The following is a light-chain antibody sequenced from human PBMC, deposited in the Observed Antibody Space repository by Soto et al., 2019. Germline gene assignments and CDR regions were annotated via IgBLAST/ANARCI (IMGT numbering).Light chain of an antibody. CDR1: QFVSSR. Sequence: MVVAQGAASLTDNPGERVTLSCRASQFVSSRLAWYQRRPGQVPRLLIYDTSTRAPGISARFSGSGSGTEFTLTISSLQSEDFAVYYCQEYIQWPPGLFGPGSNAAVK. CDR2: DTS. V-gene: IGKV3-15*01. J-gene: IGKJ3*01. CDR3: QEYIQWPPGL.